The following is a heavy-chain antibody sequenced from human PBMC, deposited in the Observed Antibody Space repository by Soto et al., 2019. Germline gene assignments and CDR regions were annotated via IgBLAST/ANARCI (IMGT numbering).Heavy chain of an antibody. CDR2: IYTDGGT. CDR3: ARDNSMLGAPFDY. CDR1: GFTVCSNS. Sequence: AGSLRLSCAASGFTVCSNSMSWVRQAPGKGLEWVSLIYTDGGTYYGDSVKGRFTISRDTPKNTLSLQMTSLRADDTAVYYCARDNSMLGAPFDYWGQGTLVTVSS. V-gene: IGHV3-53*01. J-gene: IGHJ4*02. D-gene: IGHD3-16*01.